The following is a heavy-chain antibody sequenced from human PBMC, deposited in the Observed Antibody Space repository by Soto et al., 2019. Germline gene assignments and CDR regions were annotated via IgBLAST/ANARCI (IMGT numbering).Heavy chain of an antibody. J-gene: IGHJ1*01. V-gene: IGHV4-59*01. CDR1: GGSISSYY. CDR3: ARGPRYGSGSDYLELEF. Sequence: SENLSLTCTVSGGSISSYYWTCLRQPAGKGLEWIGCIYYSERTNYNPSLKSRVTISVDTSKNQFALKLSSVTAADTAVYYGARGPRYGSGSDYLELEFWGQPTLLTLPS. D-gene: IGHD1-26*01. CDR2: IYYSERT.